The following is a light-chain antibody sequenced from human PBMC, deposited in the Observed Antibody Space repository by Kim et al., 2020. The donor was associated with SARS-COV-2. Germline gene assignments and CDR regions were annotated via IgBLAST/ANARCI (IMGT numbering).Light chain of an antibody. CDR3: HRRSDWLRT. Sequence: EIVMTQSPATLSLSPGEGATLSCRASQSVSSYLAWYQQKPGQAPRLLIYDASNRATGIPARFSGSGSGTDFTLTISSLEPEDFAVYYFHRRSDWLRTFG. CDR2: DAS. V-gene: IGKV3-11*01. CDR1: QSVSSY. J-gene: IGKJ4*01.